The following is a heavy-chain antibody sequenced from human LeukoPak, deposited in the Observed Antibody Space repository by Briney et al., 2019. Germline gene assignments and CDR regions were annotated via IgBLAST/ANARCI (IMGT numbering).Heavy chain of an antibody. J-gene: IGHJ3*02. CDR1: GGTFSSYA. Sequence: EASVKVSCKASGGTFSSYAISWVRQAPGQGLEWMGGIIPIFGTANYAQKFQGRVTITADESTSTAYMELSNLRSEDTAVYYCASGLGASGPFDAFDIWGQGTMVTVSS. V-gene: IGHV1-69*13. CDR3: ASGLGASGPFDAFDI. CDR2: IIPIFGTA. D-gene: IGHD1-26*01.